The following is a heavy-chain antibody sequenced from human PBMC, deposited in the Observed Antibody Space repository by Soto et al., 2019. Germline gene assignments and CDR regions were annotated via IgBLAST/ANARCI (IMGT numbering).Heavy chain of an antibody. D-gene: IGHD3-22*01. CDR1: GFSFSGYA. CDR3: AKERTSSGYFDY. Sequence: PGGSLRLSCAASGFSFSGYAMSWVRQAPGKGLEWVSAFSGSGGRTYYADSVKGRFTIPRDNSKNTLYLQMNSLRAEDTAVYYCAKERTSSGYFDYWGQGTLVTVSS. CDR2: FSGSGGRT. V-gene: IGHV3-23*01. J-gene: IGHJ4*02.